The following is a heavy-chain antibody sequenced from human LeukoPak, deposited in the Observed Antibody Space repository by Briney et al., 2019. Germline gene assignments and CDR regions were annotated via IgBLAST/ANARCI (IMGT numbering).Heavy chain of an antibody. V-gene: IGHV4-30-2*01. CDR2: IYHSGST. J-gene: IGHJ4*02. Sequence: SETLSLTCAVSGGSISSGGYSWSWIRQPPGKGLEWIGYIYHSGSTYYNPSLKSRVTISVDRSKNQFSLKLSSVTAADTAVYYCASLGATKRGWVDWGQGTLVTVSS. CDR3: ASLGATKRGWVD. CDR1: GGSISSGGYS. D-gene: IGHD1-26*01.